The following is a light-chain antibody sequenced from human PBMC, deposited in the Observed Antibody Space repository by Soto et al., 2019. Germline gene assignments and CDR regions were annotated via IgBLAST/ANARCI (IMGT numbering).Light chain of an antibody. CDR3: CSYALSSTFVVL. CDR2: EVT. Sequence: QSVLTQPASVSGSPGQSITISCTGTSSDIGSYNFVSWYQQYPGKAPKVMIYEVTKRPSGVSNRFTGSKSGNTASLTISGLQAEDEADYYCCSYALSSTFVVLFGGGTKLTVL. CDR1: SSDIGSYNF. V-gene: IGLV2-23*02. J-gene: IGLJ2*01.